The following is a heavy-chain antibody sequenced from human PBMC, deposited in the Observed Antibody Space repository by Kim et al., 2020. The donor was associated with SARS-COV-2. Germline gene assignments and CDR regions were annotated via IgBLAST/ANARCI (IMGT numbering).Heavy chain of an antibody. CDR2: ISWNSGSI. CDR3: AKDRSSYYYGMDV. V-gene: IGHV3-9*01. D-gene: IGHD6-19*01. Sequence: GGSLRLSCAASGFTFDDYAMHWVRQAPGKGLEWVSGISWNSGSIGYADSGKGRFTISRDNAKNSLYLQMNSLRAEDTALYYCAKDRSSYYYGMDVWGQGT. J-gene: IGHJ6*02. CDR1: GFTFDDYA.